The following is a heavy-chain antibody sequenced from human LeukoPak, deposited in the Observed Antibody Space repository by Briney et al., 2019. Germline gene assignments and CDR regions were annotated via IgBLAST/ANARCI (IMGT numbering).Heavy chain of an antibody. D-gene: IGHD6-19*01. CDR3: ARETAVAGPEGSDY. V-gene: IGHV1-2*02. CDR1: GYTFTGYY. Sequence: ASVKVSCKASGYTFTGYYMHWVRQAPGQRLEGMGWINPNSGGTNYAQKFQGRVTMTRDTSISTAYMELSRLRSDDTAVYYCARETAVAGPEGSDYWGQGTLVTVSS. J-gene: IGHJ4*02. CDR2: INPNSGGT.